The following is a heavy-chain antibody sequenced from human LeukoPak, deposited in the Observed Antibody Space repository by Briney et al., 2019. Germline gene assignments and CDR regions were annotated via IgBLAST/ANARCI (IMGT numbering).Heavy chain of an antibody. CDR3: ARGRDYYDSSGYSFFDY. J-gene: IGHJ4*02. V-gene: IGHV4-39*07. D-gene: IGHD3-22*01. Sequence: SETLSLTCTVSGCSISTSNYYWVWLRQAPGKGLQWIASISYSGSTYYNPSLKSRVTISVDTSKKQFSLKLGSVTAADTAVYYCARGRDYYDSSGYSFFDYWGQGTLVTVSS. CDR1: GCSISTSNYY. CDR2: ISYSGST.